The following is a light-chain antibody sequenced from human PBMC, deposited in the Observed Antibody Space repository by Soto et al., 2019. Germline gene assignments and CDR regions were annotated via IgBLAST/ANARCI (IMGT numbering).Light chain of an antibody. Sequence: DIQMTQSPSSLSASVGDRVTITCRASQSISSYLNWYQQKPGKAPKLLIYAASSLQSGVPSRFSGSGSGTDFTLTISSLQPEDFATYYCQQSYSTPQITFGQGTRLEI. J-gene: IGKJ5*01. CDR3: QQSYSTPQIT. CDR2: AAS. V-gene: IGKV1-39*01. CDR1: QSISSY.